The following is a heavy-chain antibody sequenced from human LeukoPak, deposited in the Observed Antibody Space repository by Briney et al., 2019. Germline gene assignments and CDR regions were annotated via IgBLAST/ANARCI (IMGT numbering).Heavy chain of an antibody. D-gene: IGHD3-3*01. CDR3: ARAPVTGYDFWSGYPDP. J-gene: IGHJ5*02. V-gene: IGHV1-46*03. Sequence: ASVKVSCKXSGYTFTSYYMHWVRQAPGQGLEWMGIINPSGGSTSYAQKFQGRVTMTRDTSTSTVYMELSSLRSEDTAVYYCARAPVTGYDFWSGYPDPWGQGTLVTVSS. CDR1: GYTFTSYY. CDR2: INPSGGST.